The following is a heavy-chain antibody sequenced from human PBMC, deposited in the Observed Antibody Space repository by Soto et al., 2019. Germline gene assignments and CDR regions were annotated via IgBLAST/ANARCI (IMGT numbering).Heavy chain of an antibody. D-gene: IGHD1-26*01. CDR1: GFTLSSYA. J-gene: IGHJ6*02. CDR2: ISGSGGST. Sequence: PGGSLRLSCAASGFTLSSYAMSWVRQAPGKGLEWVSAISGSGGSTYYADSVKGRFTISRDNSKNTLYLQMNSLRAEDTAVYYCAKDREWELPFPPQYYYYGMDVWGQGTTVTVSS. CDR3: AKDREWELPFPPQYYYYGMDV. V-gene: IGHV3-23*01.